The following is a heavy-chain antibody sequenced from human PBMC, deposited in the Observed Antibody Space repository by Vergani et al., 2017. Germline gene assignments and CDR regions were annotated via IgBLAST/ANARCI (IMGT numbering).Heavy chain of an antibody. D-gene: IGHD1-1*01. V-gene: IGHV5-51*01. CDR3: ARHTTYTDS. CDR2: IYPADSDT. CDR1: EYSFGNYW. J-gene: IGHJ4*02. Sequence: EVELVQSGPEMRKPVESLKIFCKGSEYSFGNYWIGWVRQMPGKGLEWMGIIYPADSDTRYSPSFQGQVTISADKSISTAFLQWDSLKASDTALYYCARHTTYTDSWGQGTLVTVSS.